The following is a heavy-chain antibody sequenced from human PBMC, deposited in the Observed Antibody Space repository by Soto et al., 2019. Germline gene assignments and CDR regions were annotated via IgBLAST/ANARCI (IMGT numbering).Heavy chain of an antibody. V-gene: IGHV3-23*01. J-gene: IGHJ4*02. D-gene: IGHD1-1*01. Sequence: GGSLRLSCGASVFIFSGSSRSSVRQAPGKGLQWVSAIRGSDGPPYYTDSEGARFTIYRDKSRNIGYREMDSLSVENTAIYYCEKDRPGGTWPFNYLGQRSVVTVS. CDR1: VFIFSGSS. CDR2: IRGSDGPP. CDR3: EKDRPGGTWPFNY.